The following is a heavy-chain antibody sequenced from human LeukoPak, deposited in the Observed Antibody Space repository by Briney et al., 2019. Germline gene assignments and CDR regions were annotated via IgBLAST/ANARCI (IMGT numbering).Heavy chain of an antibody. D-gene: IGHD3-9*01. CDR3: ARGRLGKRYFETYYYYMDV. Sequence: GGSLRLSCAASGFTFSYYGMNWVRRAPGKGLEWVSHISSDSRTIQYADSVRGRFTISRDNAKNILFLQMNSLRAEDTAIYYCARGRLGKRYFETYYYYMDVWGKGTTVTVSS. V-gene: IGHV3-48*01. CDR1: GFTFSYYG. CDR2: ISSDSRTI. J-gene: IGHJ6*03.